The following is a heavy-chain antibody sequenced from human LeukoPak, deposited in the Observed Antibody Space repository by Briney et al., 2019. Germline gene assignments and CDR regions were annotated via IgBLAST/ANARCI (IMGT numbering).Heavy chain of an antibody. CDR3: ARVLLLWFGDPTWFDP. J-gene: IGHJ5*02. CDR1: GFTFSTNW. D-gene: IGHD3-10*01. CDR2: IYSGGST. Sequence: QTGGSLRLSCAASGFTFSTNWMHWVHQAPGKGLEWVSVIYSGGSTYYADSVKGRFTISRDNSKNTLYLQMNSLRAEDTAVYYCARVLLLWFGDPTWFDPWGQGTLVTVSS. V-gene: IGHV3-53*01.